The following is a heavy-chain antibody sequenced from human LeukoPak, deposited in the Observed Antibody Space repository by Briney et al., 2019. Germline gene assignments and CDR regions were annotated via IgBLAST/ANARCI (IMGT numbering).Heavy chain of an antibody. CDR1: GGSISSYC. D-gene: IGHD5-18*01. Sequence: SETLSLTCTVSGGSISSYCWSWIRQPPGKGLEWIGYIYYSGTTNYNPSLKSRVTISVDTSKNQFSLKLSSVTAADTAVYYRAGVDTAMVRAFDIWGQGTMVTVSS. J-gene: IGHJ3*02. V-gene: IGHV4-59*12. CDR3: AGVDTAMVRAFDI. CDR2: IYYSGTT.